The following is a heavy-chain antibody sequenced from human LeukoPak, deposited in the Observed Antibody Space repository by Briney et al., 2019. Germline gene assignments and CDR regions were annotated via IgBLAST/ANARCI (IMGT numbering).Heavy chain of an antibody. V-gene: IGHV4-59*08. D-gene: IGHD3-3*01. J-gene: IGHJ6*02. CDR3: ARHRAGITIFGVAPRTYGMDV. Sequence: PSETLFLTCTVSGGSISSYYWSWIRQPPGKGLEWIGYIYYSGSTNYNPSLKSRVTISVDTSKNQFSLKLSSVTAADTAAYYCARHRAGITIFGVAPRTYGMDVWGQGTTVTVSS. CDR2: IYYSGST. CDR1: GGSISSYY.